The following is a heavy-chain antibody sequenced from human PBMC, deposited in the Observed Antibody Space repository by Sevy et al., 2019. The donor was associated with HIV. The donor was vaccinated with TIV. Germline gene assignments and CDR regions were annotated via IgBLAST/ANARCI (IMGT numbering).Heavy chain of an antibody. D-gene: IGHD3-22*01. J-gene: IGHJ4*02. CDR1: GYTFTSYD. CDR3: ARDTYYYDSSGYFIFDS. CDR2: MNPNSGNR. Sequence: ASVKVSCKASGYTFTSYDINWVRQATGQGLEWMGWMNPNSGNRGYAQKFQGRVTMTRNTSISTAYMELSSLRPEDTAVYYCARDTYYYDSSGYFIFDSWGQGTLVTVSS. V-gene: IGHV1-8*01.